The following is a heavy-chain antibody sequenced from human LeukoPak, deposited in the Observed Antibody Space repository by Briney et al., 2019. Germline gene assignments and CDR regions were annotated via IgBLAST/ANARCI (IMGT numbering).Heavy chain of an antibody. CDR3: ARVVAAAGTSWFDP. CDR1: GGSFSGYY. J-gene: IGHJ5*02. Sequence: SETLSLTCAVYGGSFSGYYWSWIRQPPGKGLEWIGYIYHSGSTYYNPSLKSRVTISVDRSKNQFSLKLSSVTAADTAVYYCARVVAAAGTSWFDPWGQGTLVTVSS. D-gene: IGHD6-13*01. V-gene: IGHV4-30-2*01. CDR2: IYHSGST.